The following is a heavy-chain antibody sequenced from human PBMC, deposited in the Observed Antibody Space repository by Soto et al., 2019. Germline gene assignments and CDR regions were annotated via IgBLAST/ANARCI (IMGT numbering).Heavy chain of an antibody. Sequence: ASVKVSCKASGYTFTSYYMHWVRQAPGQGLEWMGIINPSGGSTSYAQKFQGRVTMTRDTSTSTVYMELSSLRSEDTAVYYCARAAEFYCGGDCYGVYFQHWGQGTLVTVSS. CDR2: INPSGGST. CDR1: GYTFTSYY. CDR3: ARAAEFYCGGDCYGVYFQH. D-gene: IGHD2-21*02. V-gene: IGHV1-46*01. J-gene: IGHJ1*01.